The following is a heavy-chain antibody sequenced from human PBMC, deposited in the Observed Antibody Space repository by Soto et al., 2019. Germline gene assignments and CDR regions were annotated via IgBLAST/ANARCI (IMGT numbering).Heavy chain of an antibody. CDR3: ARESGARAHRPLFDL. V-gene: IGHV4-61*01. J-gene: IGHJ4*02. CDR1: GDSVTNRIYN. D-gene: IGHD1-26*01. Sequence: SETLSLTCNVSGDSVTNRIYNWSWIRQPPGKRLQWLGYIYHTGTADYNPSLKSRLTMSVDTAKNQFHLHLTSVPAAGTAIYYCARESGARAHRPLFDLWGQGTLVTVSS. CDR2: IYHTGTA.